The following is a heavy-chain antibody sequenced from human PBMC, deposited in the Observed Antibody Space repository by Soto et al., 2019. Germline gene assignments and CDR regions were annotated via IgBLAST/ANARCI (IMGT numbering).Heavy chain of an antibody. CDR2: ITPMFGVA. V-gene: IGHV1-69*12. Sequence: QVHVVQSGAEVKEPGSSVRVSCKASGGSFHKFGFNWVRQAPGQGLQWMGDITPMFGVAEYAQRLQDRLTISADDSTETIYMELRSLRSEDTAMYYCARDDEKTYACYFWGPGTMVTVSS. CDR1: GGSFHKFG. CDR3: ARDDEKTYACYF. J-gene: IGHJ3*01. D-gene: IGHD3-10*01.